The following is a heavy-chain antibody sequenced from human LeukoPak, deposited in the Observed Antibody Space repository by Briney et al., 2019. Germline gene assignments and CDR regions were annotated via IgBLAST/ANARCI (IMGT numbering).Heavy chain of an antibody. CDR2: IYYSGST. V-gene: IGHV4-59*01. Sequence: SETLSLTCTVSGGSISSYYWSWIRHPPGKGLEWIGYIYYSGSTNYNPSLKSRVTISVDTSKNQFSLKLSSVTAADTAVYYCARVRGAAVLDVWGQGTTVTVSS. CDR3: ARVRGAAVLDV. CDR1: GGSISSYY. J-gene: IGHJ6*02. D-gene: IGHD3-10*01.